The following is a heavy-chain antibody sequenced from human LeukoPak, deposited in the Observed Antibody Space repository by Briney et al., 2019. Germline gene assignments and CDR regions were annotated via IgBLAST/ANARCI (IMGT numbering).Heavy chain of an antibody. D-gene: IGHD2-2*01. CDR1: GFTFSSYS. J-gene: IGHJ4*02. V-gene: IGHV3-21*01. Sequence: GGSLRLSCAASGFTFSSYSMTWVRQAPGKGLEWVASISSSSSYIYYADSVKGRFTISRDNAKNSLYLQMNSLRAEDTAVYYCARDADIVVVPAAIAYWGQGTLVTVSS. CDR2: ISSSSSYI. CDR3: ARDADIVVVPAAIAY.